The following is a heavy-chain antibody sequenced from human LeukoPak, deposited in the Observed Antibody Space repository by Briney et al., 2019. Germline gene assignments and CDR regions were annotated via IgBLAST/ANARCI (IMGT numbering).Heavy chain of an antibody. J-gene: IGHJ5*02. V-gene: IGHV3-11*01. CDR1: GFTFSDYY. Sequence: NPGGSLRLSCAASGFTFSDYYMSWIRQAPGKGLEWVSYISSSGSTIYYADSVKGRFTISRDNAKNSLYLQMNSLRAEDTAVYYCASPFMITYQNWFDPWGQGTLVTVSS. D-gene: IGHD3-16*01. CDR3: ASPFMITYQNWFDP. CDR2: ISSSGSTI.